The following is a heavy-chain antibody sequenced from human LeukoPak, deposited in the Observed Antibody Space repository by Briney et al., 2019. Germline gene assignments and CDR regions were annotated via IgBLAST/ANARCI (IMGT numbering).Heavy chain of an antibody. J-gene: IGHJ4*02. CDR2: INHSGST. CDR3: ASTRRYSSGWYPLDY. Sequence: SETLSLTCAVYGGSFSGYYWSWIRQPPGKGLEWIGEINHSGSTNYNPSLKSRVTISVDTSKNQFSLKLSSVTAADTAVYYCASTRRYSSGWYPLDYWGQGTLVTVSS. V-gene: IGHV4-34*01. D-gene: IGHD6-19*01. CDR1: GGSFSGYY.